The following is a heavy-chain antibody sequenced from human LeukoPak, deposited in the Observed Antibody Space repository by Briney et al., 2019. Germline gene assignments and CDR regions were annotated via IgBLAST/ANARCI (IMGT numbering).Heavy chain of an antibody. CDR3: ARDQYYYGSGET. CDR1: GYTFTGYY. J-gene: IGHJ4*02. D-gene: IGHD3-10*01. V-gene: IGHV1-2*02. CDR2: INPNSGGT. Sequence: VASVKVSCKASGYTFTGYYMHWVRQAPGQGLEWMGWINPNSGGTNYAQKFQGRVTMTRDTSISTAYMELSRLRSDDTAVYYCARDQYYYGSGETWGQGTLVTVSS.